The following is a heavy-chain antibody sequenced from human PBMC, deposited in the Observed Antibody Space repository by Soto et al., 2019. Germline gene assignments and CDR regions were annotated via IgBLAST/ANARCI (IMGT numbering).Heavy chain of an antibody. V-gene: IGHV1-46*01. J-gene: IGHJ4*02. D-gene: IGHD3-9*01. Sequence: QVQLVQSGAEVKKPGASVKVSCKASGHSSSSYFMHWVRQAPGQGLEWMGVINPSGGYTSFTQKFRGRVSGTRDTSTTTVYMELSSLRFEDTAVYYCASDPPMTGLCDYWGQGALVSVSS. CDR3: ASDPPMTGLCDY. CDR1: GHSSSSYF. CDR2: INPSGGYT.